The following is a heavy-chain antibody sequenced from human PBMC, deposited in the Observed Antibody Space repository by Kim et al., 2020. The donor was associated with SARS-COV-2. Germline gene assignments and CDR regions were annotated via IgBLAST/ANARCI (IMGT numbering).Heavy chain of an antibody. V-gene: IGHV3-7*01. CDR3: ARDQRRTIFGVVIMGDWFDP. CDR1: GFTFSSYW. J-gene: IGHJ5*02. D-gene: IGHD3-3*01. Sequence: GGSLRLSCAASGFTFSSYWMSWVRQAPGKGLEWVANIKQDGSEKYYVDSVKGRFTISRDNAKNSLYLQMNSLRAEDTAVYYCARDQRRTIFGVVIMGDWFDPCGQGTLVTVSS. CDR2: IKQDGSEK.